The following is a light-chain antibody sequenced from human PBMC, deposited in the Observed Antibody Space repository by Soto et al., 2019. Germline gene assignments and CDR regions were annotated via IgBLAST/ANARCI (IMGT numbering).Light chain of an antibody. CDR1: QDITSY. CDR3: QYCGYLPS. Sequence: DIQMTQSPSSLSASVGDRVTITCQASQDITSYLNWYQHKPGKAPKLLIYDASILEAGVPPRFSGSGSGTDFTFTISSLQPDDVATYYCQYCGYLPSFGPGITVDFK. V-gene: IGKV1-33*01. J-gene: IGKJ3*01. CDR2: DAS.